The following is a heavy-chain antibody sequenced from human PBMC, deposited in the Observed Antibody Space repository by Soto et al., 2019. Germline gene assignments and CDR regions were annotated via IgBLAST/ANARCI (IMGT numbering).Heavy chain of an antibody. CDR2: IIPILGIA. CDR3: AEYYYGSGSYLYYYYGTDV. CDR1: GGTFSSYT. V-gene: IGHV1-69*02. Sequence: EASVKVSCKASGGTFSSYTISWVRQAPGQGLEWMGRIIPILGIANYAQKFQGRVTITADKSTSTAYMELSSLRSEDTAVYYCAEYYYGSGSYLYYYYGTDVWGQGTTVTVS. D-gene: IGHD3-10*01. J-gene: IGHJ6*02.